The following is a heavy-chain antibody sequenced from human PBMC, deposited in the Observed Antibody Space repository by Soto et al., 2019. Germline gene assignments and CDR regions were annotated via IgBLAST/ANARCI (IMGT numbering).Heavy chain of an antibody. V-gene: IGHV6-1*01. CDR3: ARDPPDFNSGFDY. D-gene: IGHD1-26*01. CDR2: AYYRSRWHY. CDR1: GDSVSNNGAT. Sequence: SQTLSLTCVLSGDSVSNNGATWNWIRQSPSRVLEWLGRAYYRSRWHYDYATSVRSRITINPDTSKNQFSLQLNSVTPEDTAVYYCARDPPDFNSGFDYWGQGTLVTVSS. J-gene: IGHJ4*02.